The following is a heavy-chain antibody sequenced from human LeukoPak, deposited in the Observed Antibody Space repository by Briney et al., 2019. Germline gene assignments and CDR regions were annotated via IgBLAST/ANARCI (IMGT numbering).Heavy chain of an antibody. CDR3: AKVTRYRFCRGSACYAADY. V-gene: IGHV3-30*18. CDR2: ISYDGHDQ. CDR1: GFTFSNYG. D-gene: IGHD2-2*01. Sequence: HPGKSLTLSCAASGFTFSNYGMHWVRQALGKGPEWVAFISYDGHDQYYADSVKGRFTISRDNSKNTLTLHMSNLRTDDTAVFYCAKVTRYRFCRGSACYAADYWGQGTLVTVSS. J-gene: IGHJ4*03.